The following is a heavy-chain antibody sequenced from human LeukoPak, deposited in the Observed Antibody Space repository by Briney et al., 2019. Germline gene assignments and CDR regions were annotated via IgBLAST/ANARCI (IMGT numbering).Heavy chain of an antibody. J-gene: IGHJ4*02. D-gene: IGHD4-17*01. CDR3: VRGDYGDYTLFDY. CDR2: IYSGGST. CDR1: GFTFTTYD. V-gene: IGHV3-53*01. Sequence: GGSLRLSCAASGFTFTTYDMSWVRRAPGKGLEWVSVIYSGGSTYYADSVKGRFTISRDNSKNTLYLQMNSLRAEDTAVYYCVRGDYGDYTLFDYWGQGTLVTVSS.